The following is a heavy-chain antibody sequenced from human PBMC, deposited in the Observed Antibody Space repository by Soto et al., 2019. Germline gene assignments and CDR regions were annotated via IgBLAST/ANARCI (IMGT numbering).Heavy chain of an antibody. V-gene: IGHV1-46*01. CDR3: AVIGTYTVTIDY. J-gene: IGHJ4*02. Sequence: QVQLVQSGAEVKKPGASVKVSCKASGYTFTSSYMHWVRQAPGQGLEWMGIINPSGGSTSYAQKFQSRVTMTRDTSTSTVYMELSSLRSEDTAVYYCAVIGTYTVTIDYWGQGTLVTVSS. CDR2: INPSGGST. CDR1: GYTFTSSY. D-gene: IGHD4-17*01.